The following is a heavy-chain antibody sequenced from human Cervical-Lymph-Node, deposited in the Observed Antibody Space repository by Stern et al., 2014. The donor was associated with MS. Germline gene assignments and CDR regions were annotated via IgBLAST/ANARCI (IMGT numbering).Heavy chain of an antibody. CDR1: GYTFTSYY. CDR2: FTPSGGST. D-gene: IGHD5-18*01. CDR3: AREHSAMGFGY. V-gene: IGHV1-46*01. J-gene: IGHJ4*02. Sequence: VQLVESGAEVKKPGASVKVSCKASGYTFTSYYLHWVRQAPGQGLEWMGIFTPSGGSTSHAQKFQGRVTLIRDTSTSTVYMELNSLRSEDTAVYYCAREHSAMGFGYWGQGTLVTVSS.